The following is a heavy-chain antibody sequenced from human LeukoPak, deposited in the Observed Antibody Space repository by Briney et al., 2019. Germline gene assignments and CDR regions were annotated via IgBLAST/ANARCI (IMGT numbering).Heavy chain of an antibody. D-gene: IGHD4-17*01. J-gene: IGHJ5*02. CDR2: ISSSGSTI. CDR3: ARDVTTVTTPDKRSNWFDP. Sequence: GGSLRLSCAASGFTFSSYSMIWVRQAPGKGLEWVSYISSSGSTIYYADSVKGRFTISRDNAKNSLFLQMNSLRAEDTAVYYCARDVTTVTTPDKRSNWFDPWGQGTLVTVSS. CDR1: GFTFSSYS. V-gene: IGHV3-48*04.